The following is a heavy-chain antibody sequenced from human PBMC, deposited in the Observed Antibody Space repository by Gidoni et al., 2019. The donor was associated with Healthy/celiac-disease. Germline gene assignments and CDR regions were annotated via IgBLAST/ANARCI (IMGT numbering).Heavy chain of an antibody. Sequence: QVQLQESGPGLVKPSETLSLTCTVSGGSISSYYWNWIRQPPGKGLEWIGYIYYSGSTNYNPSLKSRLTISVDTSKNHFSLNLSSVTAADTAVYYWARGGSSSSYYYYGLDVWGQGTTVTVSS. V-gene: IGHV4-59*01. CDR3: ARGGSSSSYYYYGLDV. CDR1: GGSISSYY. D-gene: IGHD6-6*01. J-gene: IGHJ6*02. CDR2: IYYSGST.